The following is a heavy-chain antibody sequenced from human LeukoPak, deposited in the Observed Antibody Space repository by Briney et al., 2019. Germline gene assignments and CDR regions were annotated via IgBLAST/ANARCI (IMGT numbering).Heavy chain of an antibody. V-gene: IGHV3-21*01. Sequence: PGGSLSLSCAASGFTFSDYTMNGVRQAPGKGVEWVASISRNSTYIHYADSVQGRFTISRAKARNSLFLQMNSLKAEDTAIYSCARDEGYYFDYWGQGTQVTVSS. J-gene: IGHJ4*02. CDR2: ISRNSTYI. CDR1: GFTFSDYT. CDR3: ARDEGYYFDY.